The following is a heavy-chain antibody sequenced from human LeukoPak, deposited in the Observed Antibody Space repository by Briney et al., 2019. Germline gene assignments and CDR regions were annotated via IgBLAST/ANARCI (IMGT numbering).Heavy chain of an antibody. CDR3: ARDDPLRVTATLDY. CDR1: GGSSNSNF. CDR2: IYTSGST. V-gene: IGHV4-4*07. D-gene: IGHD2-21*02. Sequence: SETLSLTCTVSGGSSNSNFWSWVRQPAGKGLEWIGRIYTSGSTNYNPSLKSRVTRSVDTSKNQFSLRLSSVTAADTAVYYCARDDPLRVTATLDYWGQGTLVTVSS. J-gene: IGHJ4*02.